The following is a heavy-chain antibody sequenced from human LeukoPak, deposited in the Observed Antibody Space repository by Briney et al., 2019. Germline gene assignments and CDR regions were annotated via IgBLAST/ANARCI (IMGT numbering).Heavy chain of an antibody. Sequence: SETLSLTCTVSGGSISSYYWSWIRQPPGKGLEWIGYIYYSGSTNYNPSLKSRVTISVDTSKNQFSLKLSSVTAADTAVYYCARDFGSGSYRRGLPQRNWFDPWGQGTLVTVSS. J-gene: IGHJ5*02. CDR2: IYYSGST. D-gene: IGHD3-10*01. CDR3: ARDFGSGSYRRGLPQRNWFDP. CDR1: GGSISSYY. V-gene: IGHV4-59*01.